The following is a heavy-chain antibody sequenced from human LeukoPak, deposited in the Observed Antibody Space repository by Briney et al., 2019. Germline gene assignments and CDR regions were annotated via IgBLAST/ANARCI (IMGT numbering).Heavy chain of an antibody. CDR3: ARGDYGGDFRDYDY. Sequence: QPGGSLKLSCEPPGLHFSTYSMGWVRQAPGRGLEWVSAIRVTGGDTYYSDSVKCRFTISRDNSKITRELQMHSLRAEDTAVFYCARGDYGGDFRDYDYWGPGTQVTVSS. CDR1: GLHFSTYS. D-gene: IGHD4-23*01. CDR2: IRVTGGDT. V-gene: IGHV3-23*01. J-gene: IGHJ4*02.